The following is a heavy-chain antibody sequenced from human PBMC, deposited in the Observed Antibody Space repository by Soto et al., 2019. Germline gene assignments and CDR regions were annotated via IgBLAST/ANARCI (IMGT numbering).Heavy chain of an antibody. CDR2: ISAYNGNT. J-gene: IGHJ6*02. CDR3: ARGPGIAAAGEYYYYYGMDV. Sequence: ASVKVSCKASGYTFTSYGISWVRQAPGQGLEWMGWISAYNGNTNYAQKLQGRVTMTTDTSTSTVYMELRSLRSDDTAVYYCARGPGIAAAGEYYYYYGMDVWGQGTTVTVSS. V-gene: IGHV1-18*01. CDR1: GYTFTSYG. D-gene: IGHD6-13*01.